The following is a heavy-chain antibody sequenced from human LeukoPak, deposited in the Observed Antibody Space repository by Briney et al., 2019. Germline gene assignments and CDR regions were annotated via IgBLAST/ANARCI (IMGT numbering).Heavy chain of an antibody. V-gene: IGHV4-34*01. CDR1: GGSFSDYS. J-gene: IGHJ6*03. CDR3: ARVAYRYSINDWSRTGLGAYATKYYYYMDV. CDR2: INHNGGT. D-gene: IGHD3-9*01. Sequence: SETLSLTCAVYGGSFSDYSWTWIRQAPGEGLEWIGEINHNGGTNHNPSLVSRVIMSVDTSKDQFSLKVSSVTAADTAVYYCARVAYRYSINDWSRTGLGAYATKYYYYMDVWGKGTTVTVSS.